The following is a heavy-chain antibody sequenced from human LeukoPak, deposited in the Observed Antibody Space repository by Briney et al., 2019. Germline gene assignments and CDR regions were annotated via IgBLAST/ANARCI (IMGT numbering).Heavy chain of an antibody. V-gene: IGHV5-51*01. CDR1: GYRFTSYW. CDR3: ARHPISRPDYFDY. D-gene: IGHD6-13*01. Sequence: GESLKISCKGSGYRFTSYWIGWVRQMPGKGLEWMGIVYPDDSDTRYSPSFQGQVTISADKSISTAYLQWSSLKASDTAMYYCARHPISRPDYFDYWGQGTLVTVSS. CDR2: VYPDDSDT. J-gene: IGHJ4*02.